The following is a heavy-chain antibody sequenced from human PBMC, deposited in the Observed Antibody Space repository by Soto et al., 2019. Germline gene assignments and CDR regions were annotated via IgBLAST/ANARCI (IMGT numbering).Heavy chain of an antibody. V-gene: IGHV3-48*02. Sequence: GGSLRLSCAASGFTFRSYSMNWVRQAPGKGLEWVSYISSSGSTIYYADSVKGRFTISRDNAKNSVYLQMNSLRDEDTAVYYCARPTVAGPSYYYYGMDVWGQGTTVTVSS. CDR1: GFTFRSYS. J-gene: IGHJ6*02. CDR2: ISSSGSTI. D-gene: IGHD6-19*01. CDR3: ARPTVAGPSYYYYGMDV.